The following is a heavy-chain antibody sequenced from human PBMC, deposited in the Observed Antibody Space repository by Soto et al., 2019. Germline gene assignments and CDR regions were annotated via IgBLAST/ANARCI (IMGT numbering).Heavy chain of an antibody. D-gene: IGHD3-10*01. V-gene: IGHV4-39*01. CDR3: ARHKLWFGELTYYYYMDV. CDR2: IYYSGST. CDR1: GGSISSSSYY. Sequence: QLQLQESGPGLVKPSETLSLTCTVSGGSISSSSYYWGWIRQPPGKGLEWIGSIYYSGSTYYNPSLKSRVTISVDTSKNQFSLKLSSVTAADTAVYYCARHKLWFGELTYYYYMDVWGKGTTVTVSS. J-gene: IGHJ6*03.